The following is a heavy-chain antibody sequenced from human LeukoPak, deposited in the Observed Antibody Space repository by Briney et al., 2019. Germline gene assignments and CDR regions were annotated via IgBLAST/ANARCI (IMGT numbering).Heavy chain of an antibody. J-gene: IGHJ4*02. CDR3: AKVIVTDYDILTGLYY. V-gene: IGHV3-23*01. CDR2: ISGSGGST. D-gene: IGHD3-9*01. CDR1: GFTFSSYS. Sequence: HPGGSLRLSCGASGFTFSSYSMNWVRQAPGKGLEWVSAISGSGGSTYYADSVKGRFTISRDNSKNTLYLQMNSLRAEDTAVYYCAKVIVTDYDILTGLYYWGQGTLVTVSS.